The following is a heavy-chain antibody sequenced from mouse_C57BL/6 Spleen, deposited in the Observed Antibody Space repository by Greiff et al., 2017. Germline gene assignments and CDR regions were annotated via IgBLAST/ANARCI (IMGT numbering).Heavy chain of an antibody. CDR1: GYTFTSYD. Sequence: VKLMESGPELVKPGASVKLSCKASGYTFTSYDINWVKQRPGQGLEWIGWIYPRDGSTKYNEKFKGKATLTVDTSSSTAYMELHSLTSEDSAVYFCARSGTAVVGRGYFDYWGQGTTLTVSS. CDR2: IYPRDGST. V-gene: IGHV1-85*01. CDR3: ARSGTAVVGRGYFDY. D-gene: IGHD1-1*01. J-gene: IGHJ2*01.